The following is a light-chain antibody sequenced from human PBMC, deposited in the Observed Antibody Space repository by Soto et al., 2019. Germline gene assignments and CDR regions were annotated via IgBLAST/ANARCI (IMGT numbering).Light chain of an antibody. CDR1: QSVSSY. V-gene: IGKV3-11*01. Sequence: EIVLTQSPATLSLSPGERATISCRASQSVSSYLAWYQQKPGQAPRLLLYDASNRATGIPARFSGSGSGTDFTLTISSLEPEDFAVYYCQQRSNWPPITLGQGTRLEIK. J-gene: IGKJ5*01. CDR2: DAS. CDR3: QQRSNWPPIT.